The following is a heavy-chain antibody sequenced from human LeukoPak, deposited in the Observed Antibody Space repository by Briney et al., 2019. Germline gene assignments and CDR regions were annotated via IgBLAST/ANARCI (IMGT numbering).Heavy chain of an antibody. CDR2: IRSKANSYAT. CDR1: GFTFSGSA. Sequence: PGGSLRLSCAASGFTFSGSAMHWVRQASGKGLEWVGRIRSKANSYATAYAASVKGRFTISRDDSKNTAYLQMNSLKTEDTVVYYCTRRLYCGCDCYAFDIWGQGTMVTVSS. J-gene: IGHJ3*02. D-gene: IGHD2-21*02. CDR3: TRRLYCGCDCYAFDI. V-gene: IGHV3-73*01.